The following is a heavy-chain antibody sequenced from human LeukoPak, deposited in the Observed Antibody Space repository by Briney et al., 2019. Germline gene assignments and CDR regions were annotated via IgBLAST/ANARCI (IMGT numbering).Heavy chain of an antibody. J-gene: IGHJ5*02. CDR1: GGSISSGGYY. V-gene: IGHV4-30-2*01. CDR2: IYHSGST. CDR3: ARLLDSGYGVGINWFDP. D-gene: IGHD3-22*01. Sequence: SSETLSLTCTVSGGSISSGGYYWSWIRQPPGKGLEWIEYIYHSGSTYYNPSLKSRVTISVDRPKNQFSLKLSSVTAADTAVYYCARLLDSGYGVGINWFDPWGQGTLVTVSS.